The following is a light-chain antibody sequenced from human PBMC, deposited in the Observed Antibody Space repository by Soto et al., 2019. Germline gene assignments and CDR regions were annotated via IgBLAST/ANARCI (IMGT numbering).Light chain of an antibody. Sequence: QSALTQPRSVSGSPGQSVTISCTGTSADIGGSTYVSWYQHHPGTAPKLMIYDVSKRPSGVPDRFSGSKSGNTASLTISGLQADDEADYYCCSYAGSFPSSYVFGIGTKLTVL. J-gene: IGLJ1*01. CDR2: DVS. CDR3: CSYAGSFPSSYV. V-gene: IGLV2-11*01. CDR1: SADIGGSTY.